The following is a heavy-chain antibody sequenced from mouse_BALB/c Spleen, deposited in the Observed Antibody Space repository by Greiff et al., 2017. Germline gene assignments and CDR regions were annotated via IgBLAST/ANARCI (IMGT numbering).Heavy chain of an antibody. CDR1: GYTFTSYW. V-gene: IGHV1-5*01. Sequence: EVQLQQSGTVLARPGASVKMSCKASGYTFTSYWMHWVKQRPGQGLEWIGAIYPGNSDTSYNQKFKGKAKLTAVTSTSTAYMELSSLTNEDSAVYYCTRWGTTATLGFAYWGQGTLVTVSA. CDR3: TRWGTTATLGFAY. J-gene: IGHJ3*01. CDR2: IYPGNSDT. D-gene: IGHD1-2*01.